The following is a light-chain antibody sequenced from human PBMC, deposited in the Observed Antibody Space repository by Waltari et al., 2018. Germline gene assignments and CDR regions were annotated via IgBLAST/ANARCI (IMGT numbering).Light chain of an antibody. J-gene: IGKJ2*03. Sequence: DIQMTQSPSSLSASVGDTVTITCRASQGVKYYLNWFQQKPGTAPKLLISAASTLGNGVPSRFSGSGSVTDFTLTITSLQPADFAVYYCLQHYTYPYSFGQGTKIEIK. CDR2: AAS. V-gene: IGKV1-17*01. CDR1: QGVKYY. CDR3: LQHYTYPYS.